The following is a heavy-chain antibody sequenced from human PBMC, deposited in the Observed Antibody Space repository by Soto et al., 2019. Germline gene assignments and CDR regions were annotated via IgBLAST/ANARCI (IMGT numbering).Heavy chain of an antibody. CDR3: AGMPYTSGLRFDP. CDR2: SYQSGVT. CDR1: GDSYSISTYS. Sequence: SETLSLTCNMSGDSYSISTYSWSWIRQPPGKALQWIGFSYQSGVTSYNPSLASRVSISLDRSNNQCSLKLKSVTAADTAVYFRAGMPYTSGLRFDPWGPGTLVTVS. D-gene: IGHD6-19*01. V-gene: IGHV4-30-2*01. J-gene: IGHJ5*02.